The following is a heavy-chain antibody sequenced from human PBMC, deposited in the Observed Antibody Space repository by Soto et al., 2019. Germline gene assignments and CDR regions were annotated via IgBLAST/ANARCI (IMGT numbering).Heavy chain of an antibody. CDR3: ARDRIAAAGYNWFDP. CDR1: GYTFTSYD. J-gene: IGHJ5*02. V-gene: IGHV1-8*01. Sequence: ASVKVSCKASGYTFTSYDINWVLQATGQGLEWMGWMNPNSGNTGYAQKFQGRVTMTRNTSISTAYMELSSLRSEDTAVYYCARDRIAAAGYNWFDPWGQGTLVTVSS. D-gene: IGHD6-13*01. CDR2: MNPNSGNT.